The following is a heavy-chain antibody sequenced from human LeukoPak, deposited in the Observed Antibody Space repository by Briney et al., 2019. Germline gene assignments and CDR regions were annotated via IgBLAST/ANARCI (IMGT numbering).Heavy chain of an antibody. CDR2: INPNSGDT. J-gene: IGHJ4*02. CDR1: GYTYTGYY. V-gene: IGHV1-2*02. Sequence: ASVKVSCQASGYTYTGYYMHWVRQAPGQGHEWMGWINPNSGDTNYAQKLQGRVTMTRDKSISTAYMELSRLRSDHTAVYYCARDNGDYGDFDYWGQGTLVTVSS. D-gene: IGHD4-17*01. CDR3: ARDNGDYGDFDY.